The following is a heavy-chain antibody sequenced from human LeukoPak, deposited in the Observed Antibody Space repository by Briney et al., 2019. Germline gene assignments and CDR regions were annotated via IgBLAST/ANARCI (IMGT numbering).Heavy chain of an antibody. V-gene: IGHV3-7*01. D-gene: IGHD2-2*01. J-gene: IGHJ4*02. CDR3: ARPRGCGSARCNNFDY. CDR2: MSEDGNEI. Sequence: GGSLRLSCTVSGFIFSDFSMSWVRQAPGKGLEWVAKMSEDGNEIFYVDSVKGRFTISRDNTKKSLSLQLNSLRPEDSAVYYCARPRGCGSARCNNFDYWGQGTLVTVSS. CDR1: GFIFSDFS.